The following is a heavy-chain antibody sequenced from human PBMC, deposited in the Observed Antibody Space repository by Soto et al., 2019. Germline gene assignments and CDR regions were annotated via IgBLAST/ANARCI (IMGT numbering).Heavy chain of an antibody. CDR3: ASTGRGSGSYSAFDI. D-gene: IGHD3-10*01. V-gene: IGHV4-59*08. J-gene: IGHJ3*02. CDR1: GGSISSYY. Sequence: QVQLQESGPGLVKPSETLSLTCTVSGGSISSYYWSWIRQPPGKGLEWIGYIYYGGSTNYNPSLRSRVTISVDTSKNQVSRKLSSVTAADTAVDYCASTGRGSGSYSAFDIWGQGTMVTVSS. CDR2: IYYGGST.